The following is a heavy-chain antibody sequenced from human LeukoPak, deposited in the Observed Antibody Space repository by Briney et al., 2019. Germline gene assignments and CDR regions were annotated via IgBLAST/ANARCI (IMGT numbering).Heavy chain of an antibody. Sequence: PGGSLRLSCAASGFTFSSYWMSWVRQAPGKGLEWVANIKQDGSEKHYVDSVKGRLTISRDNAKNSLYLQMNSLRAEDTAVYYCARRFFAGYNYGIDYWGQGTLVTVSS. CDR3: ARRFFAGYNYGIDY. J-gene: IGHJ4*02. CDR2: IKQDGSEK. D-gene: IGHD5-18*01. V-gene: IGHV3-7*01. CDR1: GFTFSSYW.